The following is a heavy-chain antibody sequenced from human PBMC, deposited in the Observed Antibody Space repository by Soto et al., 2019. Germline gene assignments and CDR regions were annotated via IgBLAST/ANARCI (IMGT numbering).Heavy chain of an antibody. V-gene: IGHV3-23*01. D-gene: IGHD6-19*01. CDR2: ISGSGGNT. Sequence: EVQLLESGGGLVQPGGSLRLSCAASGFTFSSYAMSWVRQAPGKGLEWVSTISGSGGNTYYADSVKGRFTISRDNSKNTLYLQMNSLRAEDTAVYYCAKARAVAGTALNSWGQGTLVTVYS. CDR1: GFTFSSYA. CDR3: AKARAVAGTALNS. J-gene: IGHJ4*02.